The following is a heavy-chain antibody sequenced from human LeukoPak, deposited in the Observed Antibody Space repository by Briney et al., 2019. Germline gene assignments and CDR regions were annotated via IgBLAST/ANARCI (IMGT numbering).Heavy chain of an antibody. CDR2: ISVSEDNT. Sequence: GGSLRLSCSASGFPFNMYAMHWVRQAPGKGLEYVSGISVSEDNTHYADSVKGRFTISRDNSKNTLYLQMSSLRAEDTAVYYCAKPFQQLLLWFGELSVWGQGTLVTVSS. V-gene: IGHV3-64D*06. D-gene: IGHD3-10*01. CDR3: AKPFQQLLLWFGELSV. CDR1: GFPFNMYA. J-gene: IGHJ4*02.